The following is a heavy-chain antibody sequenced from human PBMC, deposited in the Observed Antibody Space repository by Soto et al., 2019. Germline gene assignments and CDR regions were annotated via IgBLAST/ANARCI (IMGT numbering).Heavy chain of an antibody. CDR2: IKQDGGEK. J-gene: IGHJ4*02. Sequence: GSLRLSCAVSGLTFSENWMSWVRQAPGKGLEWVVNIKQDGGEKYYMESVRGRFTISRDNAKNLLYLQMNSLRAEDTAVYYCARAHRDTSGSWGSRIEWLGHWGRGRLVTVAS. V-gene: IGHV3-7*01. D-gene: IGHD3-10*01. CDR1: GLTFSENW. CDR3: ARAHRDTSGSWGSRIEWLGH.